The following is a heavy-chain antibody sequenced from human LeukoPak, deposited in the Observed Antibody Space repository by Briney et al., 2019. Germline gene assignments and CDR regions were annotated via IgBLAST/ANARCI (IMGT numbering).Heavy chain of an antibody. CDR3: AKAFIPSLFDY. V-gene: IGHV3-23*01. CDR2: ISGSGGST. J-gene: IGHJ4*02. Sequence: PTGGSLRLSCAASGFTFSSYAMSWVRQAPGMGLEWVSAISGSGGSTYYADSVKGRFTISRDNSKNTLYLQMNSLRAEDTAVYYCAKAFIPSLFDYWGQGTLVTVSS. CDR1: GFTFSSYA.